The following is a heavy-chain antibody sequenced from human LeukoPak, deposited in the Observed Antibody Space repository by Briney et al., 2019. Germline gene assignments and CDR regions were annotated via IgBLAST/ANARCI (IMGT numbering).Heavy chain of an antibody. CDR2: ISGSGGST. CDR1: GFTFSSYA. V-gene: IGHV3-23*01. D-gene: IGHD2-2*01. CDR3: AKDPYTVVVPAAIEVDY. J-gene: IGHJ4*02. Sequence: GGSLRLSCAASGFTFSSYAMIWVRQARGEGLEWVSAISGSGGSTYYADSVKGRFTISRDNSKNTLYLQMNSLRAEDTAVYYCAKDPYTVVVPAAIEVDYWGQGTLVTVSS.